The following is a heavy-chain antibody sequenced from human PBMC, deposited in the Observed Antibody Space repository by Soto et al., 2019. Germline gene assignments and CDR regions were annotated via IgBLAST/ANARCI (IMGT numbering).Heavy chain of an antibody. J-gene: IGHJ5*02. CDR1: GGTFSSYA. D-gene: IGHD6-13*01. Sequence: ASVKVSCKASGGTFSSYAISWVRQAPGQGLEWMGGIIPIFGTANYAQKFQGRVTITADESTSTAYMELSSLRSEDTAVYYCARDSGGVMYSSSHNWFDPWGQGTLVTVSS. V-gene: IGHV1-69*13. CDR3: ARDSGGVMYSSSHNWFDP. CDR2: IIPIFGTA.